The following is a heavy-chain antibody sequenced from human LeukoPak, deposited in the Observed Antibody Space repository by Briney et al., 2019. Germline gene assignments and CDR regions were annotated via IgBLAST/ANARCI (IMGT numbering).Heavy chain of an antibody. Sequence: ASVKVSCKASGYTFTSFGIIWVRQAPGQGLEWMGWISAYNGNTNYTQKLQGRVTMTTDTSTSTAYMELRSQRSDDTAVYYCARDSRWFGELRSPVFDYWGQGTLVTVSS. CDR2: ISAYNGNT. V-gene: IGHV1-18*01. J-gene: IGHJ4*02. CDR1: GYTFTSFG. D-gene: IGHD3-10*01. CDR3: ARDSRWFGELRSPVFDY.